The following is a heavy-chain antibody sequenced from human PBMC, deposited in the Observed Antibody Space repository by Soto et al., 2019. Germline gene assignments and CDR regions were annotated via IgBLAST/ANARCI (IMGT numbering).Heavy chain of an antibody. V-gene: IGHV4-38-2*02. J-gene: IGHJ6*02. CDR1: GYSISSGYY. D-gene: IGHD3-10*01. Sequence: SETLSLTCTVSGYSISSGYYWGWIRQPPGKGLEWIGSIYHSGSTYYNPSLKSRVTISVDTSKNLFSLKLSSGTAADTAVYYCARGGSGSYTYYYYYGMDVWGQGTTVTVSS. CDR2: IYHSGST. CDR3: ARGGSGSYTYYYYYGMDV.